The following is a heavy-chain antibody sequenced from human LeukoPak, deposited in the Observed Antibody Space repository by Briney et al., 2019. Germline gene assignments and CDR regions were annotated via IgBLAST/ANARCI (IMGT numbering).Heavy chain of an antibody. CDR2: IYHSGRT. CDR1: GYSASSGSY. V-gene: IGHV4-38-2*02. CDR3: ARDRYPFGGSWSPGWFDP. J-gene: IGHJ5*02. D-gene: IGHD2-15*01. Sequence: SETLSLTCTVSGYSASSGSYWGWIRQPPGKGLEWIGSIYHSGRTYYKPSLKSRVTISGDTSKNQLSLKLSSVTAADTAVYYCARDRYPFGGSWSPGWFDPGGQGTLVTVSS.